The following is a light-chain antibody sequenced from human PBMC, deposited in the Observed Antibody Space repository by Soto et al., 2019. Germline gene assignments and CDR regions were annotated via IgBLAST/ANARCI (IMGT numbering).Light chain of an antibody. CDR2: AAS. CDR1: QSVLYSSNNKNY. J-gene: IGKJ5*01. Sequence: DILMTQSPDSLAVSQGERATINCKSSQSVLYSSNNKNYLVWYQQKPGKAPKLLIYAASSLQSGVPARFSGSGSGTDFTLTISSLEPEDSAIYYCQQRYNWPPLTFGQGTRLEIK. V-gene: IGKV4-1*01. CDR3: QQRYNWPPLT.